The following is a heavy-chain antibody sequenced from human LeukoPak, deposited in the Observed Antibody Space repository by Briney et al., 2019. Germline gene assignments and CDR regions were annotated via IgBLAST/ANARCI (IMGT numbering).Heavy chain of an antibody. CDR2: IIPILGIA. J-gene: IGHJ4*02. CDR1: GGTFSSYA. CDR3: ARALSSGYYTTIDY. V-gene: IGHV1-69*04. D-gene: IGHD3-22*01. Sequence: GASVKVSCKASGGTFSSYAISWVRQAPGQGLEWMGRIIPILGIANYAQKFQGRVTITADKSTSTAYMELSSLRSEDTAVYYCARALSSGYYTTIDYWGQGTLVTISS.